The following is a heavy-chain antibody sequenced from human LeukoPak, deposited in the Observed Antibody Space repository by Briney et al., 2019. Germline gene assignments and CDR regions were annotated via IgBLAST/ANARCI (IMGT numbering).Heavy chain of an antibody. V-gene: IGHV3-30*04. D-gene: IGHD6-13*01. CDR3: AKTSSSWSLISANWFDP. CDR2: ISYDGSNK. Sequence: GGSLRLSCAASGFTFSSYAMHWVRQAPGKGLEWVAVISYDGSNKYYADSVKGRFTISRDNSKNTLYLQMNSLRAEDTAVYYCAKTSSSWSLISANWFDPWGQGTLVTVSS. CDR1: GFTFSSYA. J-gene: IGHJ5*02.